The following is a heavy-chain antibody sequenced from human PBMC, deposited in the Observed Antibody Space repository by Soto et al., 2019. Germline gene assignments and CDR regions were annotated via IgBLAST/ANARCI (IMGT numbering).Heavy chain of an antibody. Sequence: EVQLVESGGGLVQPGGSLRLSCAASGFTFSSYAMHWVRQAPGKGLEYVSAISSNGGSTYYANSVKGRFTISRDNSKNPLYLQRGSLRAEEMAVYYCARVGVGSYYNSWFDPWGQGTLVTVSS. CDR2: ISSNGGST. V-gene: IGHV3-64*01. CDR3: ARVGVGSYYNSWFDP. D-gene: IGHD3-10*01. CDR1: GFTFSSYA. J-gene: IGHJ5*02.